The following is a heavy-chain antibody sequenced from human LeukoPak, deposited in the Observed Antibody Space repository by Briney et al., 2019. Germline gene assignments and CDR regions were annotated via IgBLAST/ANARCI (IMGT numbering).Heavy chain of an antibody. J-gene: IGHJ6*04. V-gene: IGHV4-31*03. CDR3: VWFGELFDV. D-gene: IGHD3-10*01. CDR1: GGSISSGGYY. CDR2: IYYSGST. Sequence: PSETLSLTCTVSGGSISSGGYYWSWIRQHPAKGLEWIGCIYYSGSTYYNPSLKRRVTISVDTSKNQFSLKRSSVSVADTAVYYCVWFGELFDVWGKGTTVTVSS.